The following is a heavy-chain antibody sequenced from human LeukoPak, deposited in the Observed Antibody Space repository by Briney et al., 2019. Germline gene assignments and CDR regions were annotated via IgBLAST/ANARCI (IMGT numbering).Heavy chain of an antibody. CDR3: AKECLKGVFGVRYYFDY. CDR1: GFTFSSYG. CDR2: ISYDGSNK. Sequence: PGGSLRLSCAASGFTFSSYGMHWVRQAPGKGLEWVAVISYDGSNKYYADSVKGRFTISRDNSKNTLYLQMNSLRAGDTAVYYCAKECLKGVFGVRYYFDYWGQGTLVTVSS. J-gene: IGHJ4*02. D-gene: IGHD3-3*01. V-gene: IGHV3-30*18.